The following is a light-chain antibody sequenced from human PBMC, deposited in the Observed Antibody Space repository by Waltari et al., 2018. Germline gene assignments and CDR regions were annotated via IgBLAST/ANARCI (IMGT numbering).Light chain of an antibody. CDR2: GAS. CDR3: QQFSFSTRWT. V-gene: IGKV3-20*01. CDR1: QSVSGNS. Sequence: ENLLTQSPGTLSVSPGERATLFCRASQSVSGNSLAWYQQKPGQAPRLLIYGASSRATGIPDRFSGSGSGTDFTLTFSRVAPEDFAVYYCQQFSFSTRWTFGQGTKVEIK. J-gene: IGKJ1*01.